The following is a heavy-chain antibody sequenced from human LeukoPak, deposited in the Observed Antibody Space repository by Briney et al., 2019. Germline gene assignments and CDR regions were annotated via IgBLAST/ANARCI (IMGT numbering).Heavy chain of an antibody. CDR1: GFTVSSTF. Sequence: GGSLRLSCAVSGFTVSSTFMSWVRQAPGKGLEWVSIIFRDGGTSYADSVKGRFTISTDNSKNTVHLQMNSLRADDTAVYYCARDQIGQWLASFDYWGQGTLVTVSS. J-gene: IGHJ4*02. D-gene: IGHD6-19*01. CDR3: ARDQIGQWLASFDY. CDR2: IFRDGGT. V-gene: IGHV3-66*01.